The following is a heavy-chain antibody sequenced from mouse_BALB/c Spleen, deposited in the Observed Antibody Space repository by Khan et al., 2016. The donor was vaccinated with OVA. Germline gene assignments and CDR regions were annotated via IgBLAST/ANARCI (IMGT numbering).Heavy chain of an antibody. CDR2: IYPGSGNT. CDR3: ARPAYHGSRDDTMDD. J-gene: IGHJ4*01. CDR1: GYTFTNYW. V-gene: IGHV1-63*02. Sequence: VQLQESGAELVRPGTSVKMSCKAAGYTFTNYWIGWVKQGPGHGLEWIGDIYPGSGNTNYNEKFRGKATLTADTSSSTAYMQLNSLTSEDSAIYDCARPAYHGSRDDTMDDWGQGTSVTVSS. D-gene: IGHD1-1*01.